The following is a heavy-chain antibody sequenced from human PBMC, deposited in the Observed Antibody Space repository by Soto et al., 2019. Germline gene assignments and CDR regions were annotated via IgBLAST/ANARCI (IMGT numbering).Heavy chain of an antibody. CDR1: GGTFSSYA. V-gene: IGHV1-69*01. J-gene: IGHJ4*02. CDR3: ARVGGTMIAPSGY. Sequence: QVQLVQSGAEVKKPGSSVKVSCKASGGTFSSYAISWVRQAPGQGLEWMGGIIPIFGTANYAQKFQGRVTVTAGESTGTACWEVSRLRSEDTAVYYCARVGGTMIAPSGYWGQGSLVTVSS. D-gene: IGHD3-22*01. CDR2: IIPIFGTA.